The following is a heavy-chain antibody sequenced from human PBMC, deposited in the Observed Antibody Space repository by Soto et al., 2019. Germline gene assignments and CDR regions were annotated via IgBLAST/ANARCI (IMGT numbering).Heavy chain of an antibody. D-gene: IGHD6-19*01. J-gene: IGHJ6*03. CDR2: INPSGGST. CDR3: ARETLREQWLVTRPYYYYMDV. CDR1: GYTFTSYY. Sequence: ASVKVSCKASGYTFTSYYMHWVRQAPGQGLEWMGIINPSGGSTSYAQKFQGRVTMTRDTSTSTVYMELSSLRSEDTAVYYCARETLREQWLVTRPYYYYMDVWGKGTTVTVSS. V-gene: IGHV1-46*03.